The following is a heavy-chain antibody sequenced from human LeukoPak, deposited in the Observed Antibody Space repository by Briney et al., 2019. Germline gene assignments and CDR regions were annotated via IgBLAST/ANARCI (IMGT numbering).Heavy chain of an antibody. CDR2: IYYSGST. Sequence: SETLSLTCTVSGGSISSYYWSWIRQPPGKGLEWIGYIYYSGSTNYNPSLKSRVTISVDTSKNQSSLKLSSVTAADTAVYYCARHLVDYYYYGMDVWGQGTTVTVSS. V-gene: IGHV4-59*08. J-gene: IGHJ6*02. CDR1: GGSISSYY. D-gene: IGHD2-15*01. CDR3: ARHLVDYYYYGMDV.